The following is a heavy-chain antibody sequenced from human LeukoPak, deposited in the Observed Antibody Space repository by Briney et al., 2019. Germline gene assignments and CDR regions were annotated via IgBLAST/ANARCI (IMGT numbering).Heavy chain of an antibody. V-gene: IGHV1-8*01. CDR2: MNPNSGNT. J-gene: IGHJ4*02. D-gene: IGHD3-10*01. CDR3: ARAPNYYYGDFDY. Sequence: ASVKVSCKASGYTFTSYDINWVRQATGQGLEWMGWMNPNSGNTGYAQKFQGRVTMTRNTSISTAYMELSSLRSEDTAVYYCARAPNYYYGDFDYWGQGTLVTVSS. CDR1: GYTFTSYD.